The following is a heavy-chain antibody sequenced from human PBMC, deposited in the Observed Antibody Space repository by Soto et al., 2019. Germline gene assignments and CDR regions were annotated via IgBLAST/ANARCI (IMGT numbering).Heavy chain of an antibody. D-gene: IGHD6-19*01. V-gene: IGHV4-59*01. J-gene: IGHJ4*02. CDR3: ARGGSIAVAGMTPVE. CDR2: IYYSGST. Sequence: LSLTCTVSGGSISSYYWSWIRQPPGKGLEWIGYIYYSGSTNYNPSLKSRVTISVDTSKNQFSLKLSSVTAADTAVYYCARGGSIAVAGMTPVEWGQGTLVTVSS. CDR1: GGSISSYY.